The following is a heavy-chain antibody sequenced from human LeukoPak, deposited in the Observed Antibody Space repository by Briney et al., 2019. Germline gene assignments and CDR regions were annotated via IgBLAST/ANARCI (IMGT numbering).Heavy chain of an antibody. CDR1: GIPFSSFG. V-gene: IGHV3-33*06. Sequence: PGRSLRLSYAAPGIPFSSFGMHWLRQAPGKGLEWVAFIWYDGSNKYYADSVKGRFTISRDNSKNTLYLQMNSLRAEDTAVYYCAKDQMTTVVEYFDYWGQGTLVTVSS. J-gene: IGHJ4*02. CDR3: AKDQMTTVVEYFDY. D-gene: IGHD4-23*01. CDR2: IWYDGSNK.